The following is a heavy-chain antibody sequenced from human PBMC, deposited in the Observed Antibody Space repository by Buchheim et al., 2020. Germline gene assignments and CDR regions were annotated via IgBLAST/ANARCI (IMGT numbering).Heavy chain of an antibody. V-gene: IGHV3-30-3*01. J-gene: IGHJ4*02. CDR1: GFTFSSYA. D-gene: IGHD3-22*01. Sequence: QVQLVESGGGVVQPGRSLRLSCAASGFTFSSYAMHWVRQAPGKRLEWVAVISYDGSNKYYADSVKGRFTISRDNSKNTLYLQMNSLRAEDTAVYYCARDPYYYDSSGYYHFDYWGQGTL. CDR2: ISYDGSNK. CDR3: ARDPYYYDSSGYYHFDY.